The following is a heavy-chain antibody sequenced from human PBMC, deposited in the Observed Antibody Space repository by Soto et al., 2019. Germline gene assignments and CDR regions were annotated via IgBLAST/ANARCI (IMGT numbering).Heavy chain of an antibody. J-gene: IGHJ4*02. Sequence: PGGSLRLSCAASGFTFSSYAMSWVRQAPGKGLEWVSAISGSGGSTYYADSVKGRFTISRDNSKNTLYLQMNSLRAEDTAVYYCAKVSSGGSCYGRKKENDYWGQGTLVTVSS. CDR2: ISGSGGST. CDR1: GFTFSSYA. D-gene: IGHD2-15*01. V-gene: IGHV3-23*01. CDR3: AKVSSGGSCYGRKKENDY.